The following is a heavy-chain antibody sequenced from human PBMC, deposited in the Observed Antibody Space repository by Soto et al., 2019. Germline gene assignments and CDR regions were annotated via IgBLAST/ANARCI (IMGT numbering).Heavy chain of an antibody. CDR2: LSNDGSKT. D-gene: IGHD3-22*01. J-gene: IGHJ5*01. V-gene: IGHV3-30*03. CDR1: GFTFSSNG. CDR3: ARWVGGSMYDNSGKYDS. Sequence: QVQLVESGGGVVQPGRSLRLTCAASGFTFSSNGMHWVRQAPGKGLEWVALLSNDGSKTYYADSVRGRFTISRDNSENTLYLQMNSLRAEDTAVYYCARWVGGSMYDNSGKYDSWGQGTLVTVSS.